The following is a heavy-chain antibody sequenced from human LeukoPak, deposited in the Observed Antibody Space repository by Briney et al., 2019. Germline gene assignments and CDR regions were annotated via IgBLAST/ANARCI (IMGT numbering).Heavy chain of an antibody. CDR3: ARDGGFEYYFDY. CDR2: IYTSGST. V-gene: IGHV4-61*02. D-gene: IGHD3-10*01. J-gene: IGHJ4*02. CDR1: GGSISSGSYY. Sequence: PSETLSLTCTVSGGSISSGSYYWSWIRQPAGKGLEWIGRIYTSGSTNYNPSLKSRVTISVDTSKNQFSLKLSSVTAADTAVYYCARDGGFEYYFDYWGQGTLV.